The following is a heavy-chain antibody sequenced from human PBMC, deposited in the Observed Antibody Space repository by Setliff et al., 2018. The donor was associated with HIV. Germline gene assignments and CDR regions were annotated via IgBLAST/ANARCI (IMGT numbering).Heavy chain of an antibody. V-gene: IGHV1-69*13. CDR2: VIPLFGTE. J-gene: IGHJ6*02. CDR1: GGTFSSYG. D-gene: IGHD6-19*01. Sequence: GASVKVSCKSSGGTFSSYGVTWVRQAPGQGLEWMGGVIPLFGTEKVAQKFQGRVTITADESTNTAYMELSSLRSEDTAIYYCERPAVLISTDYYYYMDVWGQGTTVTVSS. CDR3: ERPAVLISTDYYYYMDV.